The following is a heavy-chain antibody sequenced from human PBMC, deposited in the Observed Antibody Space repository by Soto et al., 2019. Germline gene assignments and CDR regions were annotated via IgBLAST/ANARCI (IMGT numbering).Heavy chain of an antibody. CDR3: AKEPSKQGY. D-gene: IGHD4-4*01. J-gene: IGHJ4*02. CDR1: GFTFSSYG. CDR2: ISYDGSNK. Sequence: PGGSLRLSCAASGFTFSSYGIHWVRQAPGKGLEWVAVISYDGSNKYYADSVKGRFTISRDNSKNTLYLQMNSLRAEDTAVYYCAKEPSKQGYWGQGTLVTVSS. V-gene: IGHV3-30*18.